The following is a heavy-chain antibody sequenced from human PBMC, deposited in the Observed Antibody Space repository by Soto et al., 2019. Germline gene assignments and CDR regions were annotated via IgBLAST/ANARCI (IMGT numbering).Heavy chain of an antibody. Sequence: ASVKVSCQSSRNSFVTYAIHWVRQAPGQRLQWMGWINVGSGNTKYAQDFQGRVTFTRDTAATTTFMELSSLRSEDAAVYYCARVPPWGDSGSFYIQHYDSWGQGTLVTVSS. D-gene: IGHD3-10*01. CDR3: ARVPPWGDSGSFYIQHYDS. CDR1: RNSFVTYA. J-gene: IGHJ4*02. V-gene: IGHV1-3*01. CDR2: INVGSGNT.